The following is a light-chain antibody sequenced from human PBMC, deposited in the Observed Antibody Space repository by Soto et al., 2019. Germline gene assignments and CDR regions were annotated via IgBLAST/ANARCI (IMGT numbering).Light chain of an antibody. CDR1: QPIANW. Sequence: DIQMTQSPSSLSVSVGERVTITCRASQPIANWLAWYQQRPGHAPELLIHGASTLHSGVPPRFSGTGYGTDFTLTSTSLQPEDLATSFCQQASNPPYTFGRGTKLEI. CDR3: QQASNPPYT. V-gene: IGKV1-12*01. CDR2: GAS. J-gene: IGKJ2*01.